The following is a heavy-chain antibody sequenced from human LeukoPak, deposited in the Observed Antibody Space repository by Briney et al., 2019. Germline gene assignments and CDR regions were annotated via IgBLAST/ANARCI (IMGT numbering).Heavy chain of an antibody. V-gene: IGHV4-39*01. Sequence: ASETLSLTCTVSGGSIRSSSHFWVCVRQPPGKGLEWIGSINYSGTTYYTSSLKSRVTMSVNTPKSQFSLKLTSVTAADTAVYYCARLNSGSYGNYFDYWGQGTLVTVSS. CDR3: ARLNSGSYGNYFDY. D-gene: IGHD1-26*01. CDR1: GGSIRSSSHF. CDR2: INYSGTT. J-gene: IGHJ4*02.